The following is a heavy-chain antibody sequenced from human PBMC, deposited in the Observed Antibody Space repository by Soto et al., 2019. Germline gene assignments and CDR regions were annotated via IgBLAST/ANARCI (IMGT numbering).Heavy chain of an antibody. CDR1: GFTFSSYA. D-gene: IGHD3-10*01. CDR3: ARGGAMVPYDY. CDR2: ISYDGSNK. Sequence: GGSLRLSCAASGFTFSSYAMHWVRQAPGKGLEWVAVISYDGSNKYYADSVKGRFTISRDNSKNTLYLQMNSLRAEDTAVYYCARGGAMVPYDYWGQGTLVTVSS. J-gene: IGHJ4*02. V-gene: IGHV3-30-3*01.